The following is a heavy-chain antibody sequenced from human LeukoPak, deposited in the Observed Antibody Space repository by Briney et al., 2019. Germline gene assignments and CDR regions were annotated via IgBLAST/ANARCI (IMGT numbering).Heavy chain of an antibody. J-gene: IGHJ6*04. CDR3: AELGITMIGGG. CDR2: ISSSGSTI. CDR1: GFTFSSYE. D-gene: IGHD3-10*02. Sequence: GGSLGLSCAASGFTFSSYEMNWVRQAPGKGLEWVSYISSSGSTIYYADSVKGRFTISRDNAKNSLYLQMNSLRAEDTAVYYCAELGITMIGGGWGKGTTVTTSS. V-gene: IGHV3-48*03.